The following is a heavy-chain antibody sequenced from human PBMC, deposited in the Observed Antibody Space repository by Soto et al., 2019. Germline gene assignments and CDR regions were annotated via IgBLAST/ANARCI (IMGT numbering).Heavy chain of an antibody. CDR1: GGSIINGDYY. CDR2: IYYSGNT. V-gene: IGHV4-30-4*01. CDR3: ASGYYDILTGRDTKYYFDY. D-gene: IGHD3-9*01. J-gene: IGHJ4*02. Sequence: QVQLQESGPGLVKPSQTLSLTCTVSGGSIINGDYYWSWIRQPPGKGLEWIGYIYYSGNTYYNPSLKSRVMISVDTSKNQFSLHLSSVTAADTAVYYCASGYYDILTGRDTKYYFDYWGQGALVTVSS.